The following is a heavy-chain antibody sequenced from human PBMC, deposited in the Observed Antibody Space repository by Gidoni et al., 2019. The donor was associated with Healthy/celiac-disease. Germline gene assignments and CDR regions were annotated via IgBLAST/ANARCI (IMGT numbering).Heavy chain of an antibody. CDR2: IRRKAYGGTT. V-gene: IGHV3-49*03. CDR1: GFTFGAYA. CDR3: TRRLLLYHPSSPFDY. Sequence: EVQLVESGGGLVQPGRSLRLSCTASGFTFGAYAMSWFRQAPGKGLEWVGFIRRKAYGGTTEYAASVKGRFTISRDDSKSISYLQMNSLKTEDTAVYYCTRRLLLYHPSSPFDYWGQGTLVTVSS. D-gene: IGHD6-6*01. J-gene: IGHJ4*02.